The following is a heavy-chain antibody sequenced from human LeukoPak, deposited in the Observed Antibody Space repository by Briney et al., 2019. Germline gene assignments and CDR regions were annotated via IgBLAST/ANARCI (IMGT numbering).Heavy chain of an antibody. V-gene: IGHV3-7*01. CDR1: GFTFSRSW. Sequence: GGSLRLSCADSGFTFSRSWMTWVRQAPGKGLEWVANINEDGSAQNYVDSVKGRFTISRDNAKSTLYLEMNSLRAEDTAVYYCAREEYSGSYPFDYWGQGTLVTVSS. CDR3: AREEYSGSYPFDY. D-gene: IGHD1-26*01. CDR2: INEDGSAQ. J-gene: IGHJ4*02.